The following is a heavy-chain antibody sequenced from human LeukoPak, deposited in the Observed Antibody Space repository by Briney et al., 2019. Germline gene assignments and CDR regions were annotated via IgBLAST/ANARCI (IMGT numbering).Heavy chain of an antibody. CDR2: ISGSGGST. J-gene: IGHJ4*02. V-gene: IGHV3-23*01. CDR3: ATSGVYDILTGSRSYFDY. CDR1: GFTFSSYA. Sequence: GGSLRLSCAASGFTFSSYAMSWVRQAPGKGLEWVSAISGSGGSTYYADSVKGRFTISRDNSKNTLYLQMNSLGAEDTAVYYCATSGVYDILTGSRSYFDYWGQGTLVTVSS. D-gene: IGHD3-9*01.